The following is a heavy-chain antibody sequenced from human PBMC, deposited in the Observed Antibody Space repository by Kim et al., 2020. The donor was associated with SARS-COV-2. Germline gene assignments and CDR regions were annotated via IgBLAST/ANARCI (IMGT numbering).Heavy chain of an antibody. CDR1: GFTVSSNY. D-gene: IGHD3-22*01. V-gene: IGHV3-53*01. CDR2: IYSGGST. Sequence: GGSLRLSCAASGFTVSSNYMSWVRQAPGKGLEWVSVIYSGGSTYYADSVKGRFTISRDNSKNTLYLQMNSLRAEDTAVYYCARESFSYYDSSGFLEDYWGQGTLVTVSS. J-gene: IGHJ4*02. CDR3: ARESFSYYDSSGFLEDY.